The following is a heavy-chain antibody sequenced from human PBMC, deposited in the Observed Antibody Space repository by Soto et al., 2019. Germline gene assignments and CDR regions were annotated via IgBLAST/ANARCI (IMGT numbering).Heavy chain of an antibody. CDR2: IIPIFGTA. CDR3: ARQPYLNYYDSSGYYGMDV. D-gene: IGHD3-22*01. CDR1: GGTFSSYA. V-gene: IGHV1-69*01. J-gene: IGHJ6*02. Sequence: QVQLVQSGAEVKKPGSSVKVSCKASGGTFSSYAISWVRQAPGQGLEWMGGIIPIFGTANYAQKFQGRVTINADESTSTAYMELSSLRSEDTAVYYCARQPYLNYYDSSGYYGMDVWGQGTTVTVSS.